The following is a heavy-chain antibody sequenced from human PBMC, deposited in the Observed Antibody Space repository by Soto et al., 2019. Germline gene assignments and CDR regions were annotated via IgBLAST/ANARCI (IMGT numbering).Heavy chain of an antibody. CDR1: GYTFVNYE. CDR3: ARKQAMDD. CDR2: MNPHSGDT. Sequence: QVQLVQSGAEVKKPGASVKVSCKASGYTFVNYEINWVRQATGQGLEWLGWMNPHSGDTFYAQNFQGRVTMTRNPSITTAYLELNSLKSEGTAVYYCARKQAMDDWGQGTLVTVSS. V-gene: IGHV1-8*01. J-gene: IGHJ4*02.